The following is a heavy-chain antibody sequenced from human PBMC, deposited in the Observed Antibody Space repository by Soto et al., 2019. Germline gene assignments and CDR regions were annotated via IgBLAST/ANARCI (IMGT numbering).Heavy chain of an antibody. CDR3: AKAEVAGGYLDY. J-gene: IGHJ4*02. V-gene: IGHV3-23*01. D-gene: IGHD3-10*01. Sequence: EVQLLESGGGLVQPGGSLRLSCAASGFTFSSYAMSWVRQAPGKGLEWVSAISGSGGSTYYADSVKGRFTISRDNSKNTLYQQMNSLRAEDTAVYYCAKAEVAGGYLDYWGQGTLVTVSS. CDR2: ISGSGGST. CDR1: GFTFSSYA.